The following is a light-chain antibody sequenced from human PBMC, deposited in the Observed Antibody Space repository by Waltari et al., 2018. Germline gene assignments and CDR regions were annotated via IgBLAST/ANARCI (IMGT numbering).Light chain of an antibody. CDR1: PRAVTSGPY. Sequence: QAVVTQEPSLTVSPGWTVTLTCGSSPRAVTSGPYPYWFQQKPGQAPRTMIYDTSNKHSWTPARFSGSLLGGKAALTLSGAQPEDEAEYYCLLSYSGARVFGGGTKLTVL. CDR2: DTS. J-gene: IGLJ3*02. V-gene: IGLV7-46*01. CDR3: LLSYSGARV.